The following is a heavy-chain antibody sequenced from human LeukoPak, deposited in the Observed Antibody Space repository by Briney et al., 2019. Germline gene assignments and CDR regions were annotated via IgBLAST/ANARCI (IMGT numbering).Heavy chain of an antibody. CDR1: GGSFSGYY. J-gene: IGHJ4*02. V-gene: IGHV4-38-2*01. D-gene: IGHD3-3*01. CDR3: ASRSAYYTLFDY. CDR2: IYHTGTT. Sequence: SETLSLTCAVYGGSFSGYYWGWIRQPPGKGLEWIGTIYHTGTTYYNPSLKSRVTMSVDTSKNQFSLKLSSVTAADTAVYYCASRSAYYTLFDYWGQGTLVTVSS.